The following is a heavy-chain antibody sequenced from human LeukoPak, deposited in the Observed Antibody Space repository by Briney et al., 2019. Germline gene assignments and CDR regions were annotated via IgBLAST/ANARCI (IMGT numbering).Heavy chain of an antibody. Sequence: SETLSLTCTVSGGSISSYYWSWIRQPPGKGLEWIGYLYYSGSTNYNPSLKSRVTISVDTSKNQFSLKLSSVTAADTAVYYCARETSQKGAHYMDVWGKGTTVTVSS. CDR3: ARETSQKGAHYMDV. CDR1: GGSISSYY. V-gene: IGHV4-59*01. CDR2: LYYSGST. J-gene: IGHJ6*03. D-gene: IGHD3-16*01.